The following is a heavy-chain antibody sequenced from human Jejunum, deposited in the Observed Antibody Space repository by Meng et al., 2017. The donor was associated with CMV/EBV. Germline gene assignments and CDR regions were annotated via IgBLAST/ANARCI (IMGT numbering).Heavy chain of an antibody. CDR2: ISAYNGNI. CDR3: ARVEVGITSGDY. D-gene: IGHD1-26*01. V-gene: IGHV1-18*01. CDR1: GYTFTNYG. Sequence: QAKLVQSGGEAKKPGASLKVSCKASGYTFTNYGITWVRQAPGQGLEWMGWISAYNGNINYAQTLQGRVTMTTDTSTSTAYMELRSLRSDDTAVYYCARVEVGITSGDYWGQGTLVTVSS. J-gene: IGHJ4*02.